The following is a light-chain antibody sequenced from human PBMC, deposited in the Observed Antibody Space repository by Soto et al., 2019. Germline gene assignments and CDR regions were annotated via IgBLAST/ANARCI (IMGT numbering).Light chain of an antibody. CDR2: HSS. Sequence: EIVLTQSPATLSLSPGESATLSCRVSQCVGTSLAWHQQKPGQAPRLLIFHSSDRAIAIPARFSGSGSATDFTLTISSLEPEDSAVYYCQQYNNWSLTFGPGTTV. V-gene: IGKV3-11*01. CDR1: QCVGTS. J-gene: IGKJ3*01. CDR3: QQYNNWSLT.